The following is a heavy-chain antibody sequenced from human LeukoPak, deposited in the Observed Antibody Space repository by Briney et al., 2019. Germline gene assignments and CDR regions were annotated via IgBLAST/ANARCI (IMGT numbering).Heavy chain of an antibody. CDR1: GGSISSGDYY. V-gene: IGHV4-30-4*01. CDR3: ARGRLGVVITDAFDI. CDR2: IYYSGST. D-gene: IGHD3-3*01. Sequence: SQTLSLTCTVSGGSISSGDYYWSWIRQPPGKGLEWFGYIYYSGSTYYNPSLKSRVTISVDTSKNQFSLKLSSVTAADTAVYYCARGRLGVVITDAFDIWGQGTMVTVSS. J-gene: IGHJ3*02.